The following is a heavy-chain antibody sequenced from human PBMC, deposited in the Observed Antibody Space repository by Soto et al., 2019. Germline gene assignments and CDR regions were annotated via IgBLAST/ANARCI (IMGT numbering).Heavy chain of an antibody. CDR1: GYTFTGYY. J-gene: IGHJ5*02. Sequence: QVQLVQSGAEVKKPGASVKVSCKASGYTFTGYYMHWVRQAPGQGLEWMGWINPNSGDTNYAQKFQGWVTMTRETSISTAYMELSRLRSDETAVYYCARGTVVVVAARNNWFDPWGQGTLVTVSS. CDR3: ARGTVVVVAARNNWFDP. CDR2: INPNSGDT. D-gene: IGHD2-15*01. V-gene: IGHV1-2*04.